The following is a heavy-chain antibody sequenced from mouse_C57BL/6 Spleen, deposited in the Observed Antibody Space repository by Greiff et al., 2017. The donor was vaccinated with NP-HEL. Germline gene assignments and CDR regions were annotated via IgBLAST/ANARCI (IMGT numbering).Heavy chain of an antibody. CDR3: ARRGSSGYVGDY. CDR2: IDPSDSET. D-gene: IGHD3-2*02. J-gene: IGHJ2*01. V-gene: IGHV1-52*01. CDR1: GYTFTSYW. Sequence: VQLQQPGAELVRPGSSVKLSCKASGYTFTSYWMHWVKQRPIQGLEWIGNIDPSDSETHYNQKFKDKATLTVDKSSSTAYMQLSSLTSEDSAVYYCARRGSSGYVGDYWGQGTTLTVSS.